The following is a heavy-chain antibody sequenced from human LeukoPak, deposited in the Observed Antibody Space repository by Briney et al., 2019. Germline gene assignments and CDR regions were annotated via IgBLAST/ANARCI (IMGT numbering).Heavy chain of an antibody. Sequence: XAXXXGLEXVXGIIWNSASIGYADSVKGRFTISRDNAKNSLYLQMNSLRAEDTSLYYCAKGLEYSSSSADFDYWGQGTLVTVSS. J-gene: IGHJ4*02. D-gene: IGHD6-6*01. V-gene: IGHV3-9*01. CDR3: AKGLEYSSSSADFDY. CDR2: IIWNSASI.